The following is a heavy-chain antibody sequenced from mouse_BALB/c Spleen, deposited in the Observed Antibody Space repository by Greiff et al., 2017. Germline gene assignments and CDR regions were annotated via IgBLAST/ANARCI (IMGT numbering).Heavy chain of an antibody. Sequence: QVQLMESGAELVRPGASVTLSCKASGYTFTDYEMHWVKQTPVHGLEWIGAIDPETGGTAYNQKFKGKATLTADKSSSTAYMELRSLTSEDSAVYYCTRCGNYDYAMDYWGQGTSVTVSS. CDR1: GYTFTDYE. D-gene: IGHD2-1*01. V-gene: IGHV1-15*01. CDR2: IDPETGGT. CDR3: TRCGNYDYAMDY. J-gene: IGHJ4*01.